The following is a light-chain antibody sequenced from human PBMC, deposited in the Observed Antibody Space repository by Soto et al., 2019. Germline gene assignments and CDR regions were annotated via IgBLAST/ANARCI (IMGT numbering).Light chain of an antibody. CDR1: QSISSW. CDR3: QQYNSDPWT. CDR2: KAS. V-gene: IGKV1-5*03. J-gene: IGKJ1*01. Sequence: DIQMTQSPSTLSASVGDRVTITCRASQSISSWLAWYQQKPGKAPKLLIYKASNLESGVPSRFIGSGSGTEFTLTISSLQPDDYATYYCQQYNSDPWTFGRGSKVEI.